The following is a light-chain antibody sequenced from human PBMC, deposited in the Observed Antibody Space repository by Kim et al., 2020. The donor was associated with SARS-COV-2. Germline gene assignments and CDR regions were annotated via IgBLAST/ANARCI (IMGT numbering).Light chain of an antibody. J-gene: IGLJ2*01. CDR3: AAWDDSLNVVV. V-gene: IGLV1-44*01. Sequence: GQRVTISCSGSSSNIESNTVNWYQQRPGTAPKLLIYSNNQRPSGVPDRFSGSKSGTSASLAISGLQSEDEADYYCAAWDDSLNVVVFGGGTQLTVL. CDR1: SSNIESNT. CDR2: SNN.